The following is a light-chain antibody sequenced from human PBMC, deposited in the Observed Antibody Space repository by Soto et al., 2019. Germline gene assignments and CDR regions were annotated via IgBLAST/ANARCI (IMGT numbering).Light chain of an antibody. V-gene: IGKV1-9*01. CDR3: QQLNRYHLT. Sequence: DIQLTQSPSFLSASVGDRVTITCRASQGISSYLAWYQQKPGKAPKLLIYAASTLQSGVPSRFSGSGSGTEFTLTISSLQPEDFATYYCQQLNRYHLTFGGGTKVEIK. CDR1: QGISSY. J-gene: IGKJ4*01. CDR2: AAS.